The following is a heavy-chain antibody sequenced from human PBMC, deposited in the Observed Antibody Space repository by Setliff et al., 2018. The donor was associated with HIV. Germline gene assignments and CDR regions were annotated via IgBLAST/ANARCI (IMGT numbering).Heavy chain of an antibody. CDR2: IYSNGGT. V-gene: IGHV4-59*01. CDR1: GVSITSYY. CDR3: AREWVVVVPAAIYYYYYGMDV. D-gene: IGHD2-2*01. Sequence: SETLSLTCNVSGVSITSYYWSWIRQSPGKGLEYIGYIYSNGGTNYNPSLKSRVRISVDTSKNQFSLRLSSVTAADTAVYYCAREWVVVVPAAIYYYYYGMDVWGQGTTVTVSS. J-gene: IGHJ6*02.